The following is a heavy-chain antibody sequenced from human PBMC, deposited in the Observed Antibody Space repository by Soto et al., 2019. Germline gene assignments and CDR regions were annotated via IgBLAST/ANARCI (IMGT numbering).Heavy chain of an antibody. CDR1: VFTFSSYS. J-gene: IGHJ5*02. Sequence: VGSLRLSCASSVFTFSSYSMNCVRHAPGKWLEWVSSISSSSSYIYYADSVKGRFTISRDNAKNSLYLQMNSLRAEDTAVYYCAREVAKITHNWFDPCGQSSRVT. CDR2: ISSSSSYI. D-gene: IGHD5-12*01. CDR3: AREVAKITHNWFDP. V-gene: IGHV3-21*01.